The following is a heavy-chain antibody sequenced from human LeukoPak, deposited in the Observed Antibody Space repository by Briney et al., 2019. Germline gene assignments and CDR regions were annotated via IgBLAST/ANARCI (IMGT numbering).Heavy chain of an antibody. J-gene: IGHJ1*01. CDR2: IYYSGRT. Sequence: SETLSLTCSATGDSVSRSDSYWDWIRQPPGKGLGWIGTIYYSGRTYYSPSLRSRVTMSVDPSNNQFSLTLRSVTAADTALYYCARRRYFDGSGYLEWGQGTLLSVSS. D-gene: IGHD3-22*01. V-gene: IGHV4-39*01. CDR1: GDSVSRSDSY. CDR3: ARRRYFDGSGYLE.